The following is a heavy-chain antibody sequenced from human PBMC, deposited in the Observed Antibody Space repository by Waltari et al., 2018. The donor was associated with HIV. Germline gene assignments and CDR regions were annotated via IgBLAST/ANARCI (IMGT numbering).Heavy chain of an antibody. J-gene: IGHJ4*02. CDR1: GFTFSSSW. D-gene: IGHD6-13*01. CDR2: IKEDGSEI. Sequence: EVRLVESGGGLVQPGGSLRLSCAASGFTFSSSWMTWVRQAPGKGLEGVAKIKEDGSEIHYVDSVKGRFTISRDNAKNSLYLQMNSLRAEDTAVYYCARRQQLTDWGQGTLVTVSS. CDR3: ARRQQLTD. V-gene: IGHV3-7*01.